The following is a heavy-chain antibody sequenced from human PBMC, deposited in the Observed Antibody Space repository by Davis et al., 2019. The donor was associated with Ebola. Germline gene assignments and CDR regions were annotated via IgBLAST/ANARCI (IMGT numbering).Heavy chain of an antibody. CDR2: INHSGST. Sequence: PSETLSLTCAVYGGSFSGYYWSWIRQPPGKGLEWIGEINHSGSTNYNPPLKSRVTISVDTSKNQFSLKLSSVTAADTAVYYCARAPRYYYDSSGWYYFDYWGQGTLVTVSS. CDR3: ARAPRYYYDSSGWYYFDY. D-gene: IGHD3-22*01. CDR1: GGSFSGYY. V-gene: IGHV4-34*01. J-gene: IGHJ4*02.